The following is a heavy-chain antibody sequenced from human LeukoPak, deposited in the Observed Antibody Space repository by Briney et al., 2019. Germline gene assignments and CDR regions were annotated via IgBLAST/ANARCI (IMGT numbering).Heavy chain of an antibody. CDR1: GGSISSSNW. CDR2: IYHSGST. V-gene: IGHV4-4*02. D-gene: IGHD6-13*01. Sequence: PSETLSLTCSVSGGSISSSNWWSWVRQPPGKGLEWIGEIYHSGSTNYNPSLKSRVTISVDKSKNQFSLKLSSVTAADTAVYYCATNSYSSSWYTKAFDYWGQGTLVTVSS. J-gene: IGHJ4*02. CDR3: ATNSYSSSWYTKAFDY.